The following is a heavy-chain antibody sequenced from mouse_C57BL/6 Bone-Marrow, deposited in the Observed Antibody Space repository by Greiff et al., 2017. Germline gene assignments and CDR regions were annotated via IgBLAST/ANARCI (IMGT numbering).Heavy chain of an antibody. D-gene: IGHD2-5*01. CDR2: ISYDGSN. J-gene: IGHJ2*01. CDR1: GYSITSGYY. CDR3: AIPYYSNYDFDY. Sequence: EVKLQESGPGLVKPSQSLSLTCSVTGYSITSGYYWNWIRQFPGNKLEWMGYISYDGSNNYNPSLKNRISITRDTSKNQFFLKLNSVTTEDTATYYCAIPYYSNYDFDYWGQGTTLTVSS. V-gene: IGHV3-6*01.